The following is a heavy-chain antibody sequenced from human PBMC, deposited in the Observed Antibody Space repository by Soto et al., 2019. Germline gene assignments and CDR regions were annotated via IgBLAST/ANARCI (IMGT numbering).Heavy chain of an antibody. J-gene: IGHJ4*02. V-gene: IGHV3-30*18. Sequence: QVQLVESGGGVVQPGRSLRLSCAASGFTFSSYGMHWVRQAPGKGLEWVAVISYDGSNKYYADSVKGRFTISRDNSKYTLYLQMNSLRAEDTAVYYCAKDKYSSSLSYFDYWGQGSLVTVSS. CDR3: AKDKYSSSLSYFDY. CDR1: GFTFSSYG. D-gene: IGHD6-13*01. CDR2: ISYDGSNK.